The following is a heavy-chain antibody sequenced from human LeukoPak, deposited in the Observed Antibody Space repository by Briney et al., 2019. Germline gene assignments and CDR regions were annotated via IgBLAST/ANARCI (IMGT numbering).Heavy chain of an antibody. D-gene: IGHD6-19*01. V-gene: IGHV3-30*03. CDR2: ISYDGSNK. CDR3: ARDRGGSGPTTVDY. CDR1: GFTFSSYG. Sequence: GRSLRLSCAASGFTFSSYGMHRVRQAPGKGLEWVALISYDGSNKYYADSVKGRFTISRDNAKNTLYLQMNSLRVEDTAVYYCARDRGGSGPTTVDYWGQGTVVTVSS. J-gene: IGHJ4*02.